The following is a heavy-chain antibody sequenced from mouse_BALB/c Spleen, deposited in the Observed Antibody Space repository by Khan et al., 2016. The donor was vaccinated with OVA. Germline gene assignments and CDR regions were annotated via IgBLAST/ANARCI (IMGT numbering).Heavy chain of an antibody. V-gene: IGHV14-3*02. Sequence: VQLQQSGAEFVQPGASVKLSCTASGFNIKDTYMHWINQRPQQGLVWIGRIDPANGDVKYDPRFQDKATIAADASSNTAYLQLSSLTSEDTAVYYGTRWAYNGLFAYWGQGTLVTVSA. J-gene: IGHJ3*01. D-gene: IGHD2-10*01. CDR2: IDPANGDV. CDR1: GFNIKDTY. CDR3: TRWAYNGLFAY.